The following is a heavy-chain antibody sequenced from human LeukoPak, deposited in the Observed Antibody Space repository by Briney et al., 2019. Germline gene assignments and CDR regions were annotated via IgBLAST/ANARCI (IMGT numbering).Heavy chain of an antibody. CDR1: GGSISSYY. Sequence: PSETLSLTCTVSGGSISSYYWSWIRQPPGKGLEWIGYIYYSGSTNYNPSLKSRVTISVDTSKNQFSLKLSSVTAADTAVYYCARDGSDYYDSSGYLRLFDYWGQGTLVTVSS. CDR2: IYYSGST. D-gene: IGHD3-22*01. J-gene: IGHJ4*02. CDR3: ARDGSDYYDSSGYLRLFDY. V-gene: IGHV4-59*01.